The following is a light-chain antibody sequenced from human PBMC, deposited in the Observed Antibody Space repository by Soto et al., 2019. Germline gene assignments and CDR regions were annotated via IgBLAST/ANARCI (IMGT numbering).Light chain of an antibody. V-gene: IGKV3D-15*01. J-gene: IGKJ1*01. CDR1: QSVSNIY. CDR2: DAY. Sequence: EIVLTHAPATLSLSPGERATLSCRASQSVSNIYLAWYQQRPGQAHRLLIYDAYRRATGIPARFSGSGSGTEFTLTISSLQSEDLAFYYGQQYNNWPPWTFGQGPKVDI. CDR3: QQYNNWPPWT.